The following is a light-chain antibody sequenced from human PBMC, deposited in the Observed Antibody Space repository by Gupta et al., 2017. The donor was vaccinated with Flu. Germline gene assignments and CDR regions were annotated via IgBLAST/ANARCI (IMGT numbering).Light chain of an antibody. Sequence: DIQMTQSPSTLSASVGDRVTITCRASQSISNWLAWYQQKPGKAPKVLIYKASNLESGVPSRFSGSGSGTEVSLTISSLQSDDFATYYCQQYNGTFGQGTKVEIK. CDR1: QSISNW. J-gene: IGKJ1*01. CDR2: KAS. CDR3: QQYNGT. V-gene: IGKV1-5*03.